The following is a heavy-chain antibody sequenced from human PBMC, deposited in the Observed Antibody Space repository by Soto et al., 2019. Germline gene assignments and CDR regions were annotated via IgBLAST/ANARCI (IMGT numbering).Heavy chain of an antibody. V-gene: IGHV3-33*01. Sequence: GGSLRLSCAASGFAFSSYGMHWVRQAPGKGLERVAVIWYDGSNKYYADYVKGRFTISRDNSKNTLYLQMNSLRAEDTVVYYWARDAGGSYYYYYYMDVWGKGTTVTVSS. D-gene: IGHD3-16*01. CDR2: IWYDGSNK. CDR3: ARDAGGSYYYYYYMDV. J-gene: IGHJ6*03. CDR1: GFAFSSYG.